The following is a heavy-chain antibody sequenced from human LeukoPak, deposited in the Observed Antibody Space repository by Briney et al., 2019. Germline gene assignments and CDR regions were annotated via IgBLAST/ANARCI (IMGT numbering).Heavy chain of an antibody. Sequence: SETLSLTCSVSGGSVTSGGFYWGWLRQPPGKGPEWLATIYYTGSTYYNPSLQSRVTISIDTSKNQFSLRLTSVTPTDTAVYHCARHSGSGSLSRPFDPWGQGTLVTVSS. D-gene: IGHD3-10*01. J-gene: IGHJ5*02. CDR3: ARHSGSGSLSRPFDP. V-gene: IGHV4-39*01. CDR2: IYYTGST. CDR1: GGSVTSGGFY.